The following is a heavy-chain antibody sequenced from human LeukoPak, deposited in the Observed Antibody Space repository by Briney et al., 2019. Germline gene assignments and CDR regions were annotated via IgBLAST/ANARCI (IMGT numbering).Heavy chain of an antibody. CDR3: ARTSSGSYYGIDFDY. D-gene: IGHD1-26*01. J-gene: IGHJ4*02. V-gene: IGHV4-59*12. CDR1: GGSISSYY. CDR2: IYYSGST. Sequence: SETLSLTCTVSGGSISSYYWSWIRQPPGKGLEWIGYIYYSGSTNYNPSLKSRVTMSVDTSKNQFSLKLSSVTAADTAVYYCARTSSGSYYGIDFDYWGQGTLVTVSS.